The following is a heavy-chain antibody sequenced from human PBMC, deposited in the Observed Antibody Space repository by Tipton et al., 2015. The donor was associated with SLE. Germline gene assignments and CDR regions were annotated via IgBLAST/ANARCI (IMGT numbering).Heavy chain of an antibody. V-gene: IGHV3-53*01. J-gene: IGHJ4*02. D-gene: IGHD4-17*01. CDR1: GFSVSSNY. Sequence: SLRLSCAASGFSVSSNYMSWVRQAPGKGLEWVSVIYSAGDTYYADSVKGRFTISRDTSNNTLSLQLASLRAEDTAIYYCARRSYGANDSWGQGTLVTVSS. CDR3: ARRSYGANDS. CDR2: IYSAGDT.